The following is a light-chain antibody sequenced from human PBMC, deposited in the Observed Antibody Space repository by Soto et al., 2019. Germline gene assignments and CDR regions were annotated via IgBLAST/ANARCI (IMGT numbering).Light chain of an antibody. CDR2: EVS. CDR1: SSDVGGYNS. V-gene: IGLV2-14*01. CDR3: SSYTSSSTRV. J-gene: IGLJ3*02. Sequence: QSALTQPASVSGSPGQSITISCTGTSSDVGGYNSVSWYQQHPGKAPKLMIYEVSNRPSGVSNRFSGSKSGNTASLTISGLQAEDEVDYYCSSYTSSSTRVFGGGTKLTVL.